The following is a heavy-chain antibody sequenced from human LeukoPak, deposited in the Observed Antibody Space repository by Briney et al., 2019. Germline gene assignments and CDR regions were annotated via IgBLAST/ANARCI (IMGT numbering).Heavy chain of an antibody. D-gene: IGHD3-22*01. CDR1: GLTFSSNW. V-gene: IGHV3-74*01. CDR2: MNSDGSST. CDR3: AREGMYDSSGFYMDV. Sequence: PGGSLRLSCAASGLTFSSNWIHWVRQAPGKGLVWVSRMNSDGSSTRYADSVKGRFTISRDNAKNTLYLQMNSLRAEDTAVYCCAREGMYDSSGFYMDVWGKGTTVTVSS. J-gene: IGHJ6*03.